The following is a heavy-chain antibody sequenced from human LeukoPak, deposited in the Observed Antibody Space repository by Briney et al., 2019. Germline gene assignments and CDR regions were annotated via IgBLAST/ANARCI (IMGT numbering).Heavy chain of an antibody. J-gene: IGHJ4*02. D-gene: IGHD3-3*01. CDR3: ARDQGTYYDFWSGYNRNNYFDY. CDR1: GFTFSSYW. Sequence: PGGSLRLSCAASGFTFSSYWMHWVRQAPGKGLVWVSRINSDGSSTSYADSVKGRFTISRDNAKNTLYLQMNSLRAEDTAVYYCARDQGTYYDFWSGYNRNNYFDYWGQGTLVTVSS. V-gene: IGHV3-74*01. CDR2: INSDGSST.